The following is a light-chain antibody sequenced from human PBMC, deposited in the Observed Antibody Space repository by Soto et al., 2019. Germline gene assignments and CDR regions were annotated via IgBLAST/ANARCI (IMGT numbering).Light chain of an antibody. CDR2: HVS. Sequence: AIQXTXSPXSXSASXGXXVTXTCXAXXXVXXDLGWYQQKPGKAPKLLIYHVSTLHNGVSSRFSGSGSGTDFTLTISSLQPEDFATYYCLQDNSNPLTFGGGTKVGIK. CDR1: XXVXXD. J-gene: IGKJ4*01. V-gene: IGKV1-6*01. CDR3: LQDNSNPLT.